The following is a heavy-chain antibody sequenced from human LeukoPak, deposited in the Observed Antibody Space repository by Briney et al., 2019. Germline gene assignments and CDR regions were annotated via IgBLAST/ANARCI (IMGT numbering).Heavy chain of an antibody. J-gene: IGHJ5*02. CDR2: INPNSGGT. CDR1: GYTFTGYY. V-gene: IGHV1-2*02. Sequence: ASVKVSCKASGYTFTGYYMHWVRQAPGQGLEWMGWINPNSGGTNYAQKFQGRVTMTRDTSISTAYMELSRLRSDDTAVYYCARDGLYCSSTSCYNGWFDPWGQGTLVTVSS. D-gene: IGHD2-2*01. CDR3: ARDGLYCSSTSCYNGWFDP.